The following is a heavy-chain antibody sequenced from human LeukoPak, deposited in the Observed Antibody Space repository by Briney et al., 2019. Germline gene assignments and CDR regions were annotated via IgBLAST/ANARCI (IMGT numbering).Heavy chain of an antibody. CDR1: GLAFSSYG. CDR2: INYNGGGA. J-gene: IGHJ4*02. D-gene: IGHD3-3*01. V-gene: IGHV3-23*01. CDR3: AKGSGLGGTNVDY. Sequence: GGSLRLSCAASGLAFSSYGMSWVRQAPGKGLEWVSLINYNGGGAYYADSVKGRFTISRDNSKNTLYMQMNSLRAEDTAVYYCAKGSGLGGTNVDYWGQGTLVTVSS.